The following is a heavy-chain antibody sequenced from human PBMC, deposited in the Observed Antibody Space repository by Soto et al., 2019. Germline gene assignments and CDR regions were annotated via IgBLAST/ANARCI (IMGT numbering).Heavy chain of an antibody. CDR3: ARERAVGIAVALNWFDP. V-gene: IGHV3-48*02. CDR2: ISSSSSTI. CDR1: GFTFSSYS. Sequence: EVQLVESGGGLVQPGGSLRLSCAASGFTFSSYSMNWVRQAPGKGLEWVSYISSSSSTIYYADSVKGRFTISRDNAKNSLYLQMNSLRDEDTAVDYCARERAVGIAVALNWFDPWGQGTLVTVSS. D-gene: IGHD6-19*01. J-gene: IGHJ5*02.